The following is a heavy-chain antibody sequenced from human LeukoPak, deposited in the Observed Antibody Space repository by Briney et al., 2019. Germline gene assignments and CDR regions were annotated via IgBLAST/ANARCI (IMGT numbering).Heavy chain of an antibody. Sequence: ASVKVSCKASGYTFSGHYMHWIRQAPGQGLEWMGWIEPNSGGTHFAQKFQGRLTISRDTSISTAYMELSRLSSDDTAIYYCARDENWGPDYWGQGTLVTVSS. CDR1: GYTFSGHY. CDR3: ARDENWGPDY. CDR2: IEPNSGGT. D-gene: IGHD7-27*01. V-gene: IGHV1-2*02. J-gene: IGHJ4*02.